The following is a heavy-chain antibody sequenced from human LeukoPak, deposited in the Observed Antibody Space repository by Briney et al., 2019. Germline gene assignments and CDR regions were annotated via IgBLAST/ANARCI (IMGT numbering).Heavy chain of an antibody. CDR2: IYPGDSDT. J-gene: IGHJ4*02. Sequence: GESLKISCEGSGYNFSNCLIGWVRPMPGKGLEWMGIIYPGDSDTRYGPSFQGQVTISADKSISTAYLQWSGLKASDTAMYYCARHGGGGSGGNSGFDYWGQGTLVTVSS. D-gene: IGHD4-23*01. V-gene: IGHV5-51*01. CDR3: ARHGGGGSGGNSGFDY. CDR1: GYNFSNCL.